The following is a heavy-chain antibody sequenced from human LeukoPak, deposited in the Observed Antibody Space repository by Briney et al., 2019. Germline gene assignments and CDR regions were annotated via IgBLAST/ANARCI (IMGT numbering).Heavy chain of an antibody. D-gene: IGHD4-17*01. Sequence: GGSLRLSCAASGFTVSSNYMSWVRQAPGKGLEWVSVIYSGGSTYYADSVKGRFTISRDNAKNSLYLQMNSLRAEDTAVYSCASDDYGAFDIWGQGTMVTVSS. V-gene: IGHV3-53*01. CDR1: GFTVSSNY. J-gene: IGHJ3*02. CDR2: IYSGGST. CDR3: ASDDYGAFDI.